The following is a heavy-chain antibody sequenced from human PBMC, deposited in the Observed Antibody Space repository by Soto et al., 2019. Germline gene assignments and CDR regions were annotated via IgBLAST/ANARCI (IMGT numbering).Heavy chain of an antibody. Sequence: QVQLVESGGGVVQPGRSLRLSCAASGFTFSSYGMHWVRQAPGKGLELVAGISYDGSNKYYADSVKGRFTISRHNSKNTVCLKMNSMGAEHTAVYYCAKGSRDCSSTSCSTDYYYYYMDVWGKGTTVTVS. CDR3: AKGSRDCSSTSCSTDYYYYYMDV. CDR1: GFTFSSYG. D-gene: IGHD2-2*01. CDR2: ISYDGSNK. V-gene: IGHV3-30*18. J-gene: IGHJ6*03.